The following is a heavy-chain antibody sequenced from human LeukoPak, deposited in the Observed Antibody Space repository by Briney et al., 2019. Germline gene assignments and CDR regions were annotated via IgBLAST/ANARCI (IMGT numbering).Heavy chain of an antibody. CDR1: GFTFSSYW. Sequence: GGSLRLSCAASGFTFSSYWMYWVRQAPGKGLVWVSRINSDGRSTRYADSVKGRFTISRDNAKNMLYLQMNSLRADDTAVYYCARGGYYGSCDYWGQGTLVTVSS. CDR3: ARGGYYGSCDY. CDR2: INSDGRST. D-gene: IGHD3-10*01. J-gene: IGHJ4*02. V-gene: IGHV3-74*01.